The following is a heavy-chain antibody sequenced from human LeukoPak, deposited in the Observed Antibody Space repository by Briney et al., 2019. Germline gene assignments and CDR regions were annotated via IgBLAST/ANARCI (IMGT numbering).Heavy chain of an antibody. V-gene: IGHV3-23*01. Sequence: GGSLRLSCVASGFTFSSYAINWVRQAPGKGLEWVSGTSGSGGRTYHADSVKGRFTISRENSKNTLYLQMNSLRAEDTAVYYCAKVRLYGDYPEIDYWGQGTLVAVSS. CDR3: AKVRLYGDYPEIDY. D-gene: IGHD4-17*01. CDR2: TSGSGGRT. CDR1: GFTFSSYA. J-gene: IGHJ4*02.